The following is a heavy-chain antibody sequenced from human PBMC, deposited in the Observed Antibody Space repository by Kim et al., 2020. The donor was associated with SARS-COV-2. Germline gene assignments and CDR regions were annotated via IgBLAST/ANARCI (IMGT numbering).Heavy chain of an antibody. CDR3: ARVAFQTYYYGSGTLADYYYYMDV. CDR2: INPNSGGT. Sequence: ASVKVSCKASGYTFTGYYMHWVRQAPGQGLEWMGRINPNSGGTNYAQKFQGRVTMTRDMSISTAYMELSRLRSDDTAVYYCARVAFQTYYYGSGTLADYYYYMDVWGKGTTVTVSS. CDR1: GYTFTGYY. V-gene: IGHV1-2*06. D-gene: IGHD3-10*01. J-gene: IGHJ6*03.